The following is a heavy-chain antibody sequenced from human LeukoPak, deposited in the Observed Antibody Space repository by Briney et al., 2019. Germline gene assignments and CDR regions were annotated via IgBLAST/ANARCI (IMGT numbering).Heavy chain of an antibody. CDR1: GYTFSSYW. D-gene: IGHD5-24*01. Sequence: PGGSLRLSCAPSGYTFSSYWMSGVRLAPGRGLEWVANIKGEGSEKWYADSVKGRFTISRDNAQNSVHLPMNTLGAEDTAVYHCARDEYRSRWLHPWGQGTLVTVTS. V-gene: IGHV3-7*01. CDR3: ARDEYRSRWLHP. J-gene: IGHJ5*02. CDR2: IKGEGSEK.